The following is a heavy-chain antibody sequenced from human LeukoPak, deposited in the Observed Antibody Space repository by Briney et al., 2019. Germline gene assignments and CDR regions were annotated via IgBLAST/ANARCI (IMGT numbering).Heavy chain of an antibody. Sequence: ASVKVSCKASGYTFTSYDINWVRQATGQGLEWMGWMNPNSGNTGYAQKFQGRVTMTRDTSISTAYMELSRLRSDDTAVYYCARGDGYNGLDYWGQGTLVTVSS. CDR2: MNPNSGNT. V-gene: IGHV1-8*01. D-gene: IGHD5-24*01. CDR1: GYTFTSYD. J-gene: IGHJ4*02. CDR3: ARGDGYNGLDY.